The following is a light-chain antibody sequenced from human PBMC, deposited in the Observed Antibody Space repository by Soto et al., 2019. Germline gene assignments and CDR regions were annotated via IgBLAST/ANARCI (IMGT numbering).Light chain of an antibody. CDR1: QSVSSY. Sequence: VLTQSPATLSLSPGERATLSCRASQSVSSYLAWYQQKPGQAPRLLIYDASNRATGIPARFSGSGSGTDFTLTISSLEPEDFAVYYCQQRSNWPPAITFGQGTRLEIK. V-gene: IGKV3-11*01. J-gene: IGKJ5*01. CDR3: QQRSNWPPAIT. CDR2: DAS.